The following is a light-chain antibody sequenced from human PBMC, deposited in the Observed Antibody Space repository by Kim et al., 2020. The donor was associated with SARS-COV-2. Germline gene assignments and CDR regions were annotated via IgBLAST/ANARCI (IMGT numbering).Light chain of an antibody. Sequence: ASVGDRVTITCRASQDISSYLAWYQHKPGKAPTLLIYAASTLHSGVPSRFSGSGSGTDFTLTISSLQPEDFATYYCQQLNTYPTTFGQGTRLEIK. J-gene: IGKJ5*01. CDR1: QDISSY. CDR2: AAS. CDR3: QQLNTYPTT. V-gene: IGKV1-9*01.